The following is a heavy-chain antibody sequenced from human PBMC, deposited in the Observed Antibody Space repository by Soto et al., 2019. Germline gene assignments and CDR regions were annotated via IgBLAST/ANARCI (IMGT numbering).Heavy chain of an antibody. J-gene: IGHJ6*02. CDR2: IYYSGST. CDR1: GGSASSVGYY. D-gene: IGHD6-19*01. V-gene: IGHV4-61*08. Sequence: QVQLQESGPGLVKLWEPLSPTGTASGGSASSVGYYGSWIRKPPGRGLEWMGYIYYSGSTNYTPSLKSRVTISVDTSKNQFSLKLSSVTAADTAVYYCARGIEGWYQGRYYYGMDVWGQGTTVTVSS. CDR3: ARGIEGWYQGRYYYGMDV.